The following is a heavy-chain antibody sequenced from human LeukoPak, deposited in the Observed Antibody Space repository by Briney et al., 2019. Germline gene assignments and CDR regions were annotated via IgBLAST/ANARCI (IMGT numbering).Heavy chain of an antibody. J-gene: IGHJ4*02. CDR1: GFTFDDYA. D-gene: IGHD4-17*01. V-gene: IGHV3-9*01. Sequence: GRSLRLSCAASGFTFDDYAMHWVRQAPGKGLEWASSINWNSGTIGYADSVKGRFTISRDNSKNTLYLQMNSLRAEDTAVYYCARSTVTTASDYWGQGTLVTVSS. CDR2: INWNSGTI. CDR3: ARSTVTTASDY.